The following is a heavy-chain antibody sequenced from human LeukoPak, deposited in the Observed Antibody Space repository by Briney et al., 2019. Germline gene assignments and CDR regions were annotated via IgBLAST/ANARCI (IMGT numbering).Heavy chain of an antibody. Sequence: GGSLRLSCAASGFTFSSYSMNWVRQAPGKGLEWVSSISSSSSTIYYADSVKGRFTISRDNAKNSLYLQMNSLRAEDTAVYYCARDCSSTSCPYYYYGMDVWGQGTTVTVSS. CDR1: GFTFSSYS. D-gene: IGHD2-2*01. V-gene: IGHV3-48*01. CDR3: ARDCSSTSCPYYYYGMDV. J-gene: IGHJ6*02. CDR2: ISSSSSTI.